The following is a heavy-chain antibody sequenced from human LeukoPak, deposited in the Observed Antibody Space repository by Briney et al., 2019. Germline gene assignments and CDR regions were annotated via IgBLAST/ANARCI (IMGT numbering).Heavy chain of an antibody. CDR2: IKEDGSQK. Sequence: GGSLRLSCAVSGITLSNYGMNWVRQAPGKGLEWVANIKEDGSQKYYVDSVKGRFTISRDNAENSLYLQMNSLRVEDTAVYYCARGVHYWGQGTLVTVSS. V-gene: IGHV3-7*01. J-gene: IGHJ4*02. CDR1: GITLSNYG. CDR3: ARGVHY. D-gene: IGHD4/OR15-4a*01.